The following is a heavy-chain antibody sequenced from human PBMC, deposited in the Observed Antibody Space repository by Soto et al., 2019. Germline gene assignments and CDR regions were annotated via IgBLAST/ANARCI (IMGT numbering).Heavy chain of an antibody. Sequence: AGSLRLSCVSSGFFLRDFGMHWVRQAPGKRQEWVSVSLYVGSNTYQGESVKGRFTMSRAFSKDTLYLQMDSLRPEDTAVYYCAIAMAGKWHPCYYWGNGTLVAVSS. J-gene: IGHJ4*01. D-gene: IGHD6-19*01. CDR2: SLYVGSNT. CDR3: AIAMAGKWHPCYY. CDR1: GFFLRDFG. V-gene: IGHV3-33*01.